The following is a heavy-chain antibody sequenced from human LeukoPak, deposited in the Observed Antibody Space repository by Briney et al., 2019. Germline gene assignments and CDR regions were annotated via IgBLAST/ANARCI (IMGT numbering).Heavy chain of an antibody. CDR3: ARGYYDYVWGSHFDY. Sequence: GGSLRLSCAASGFTFSSYWMSWVRQAPGKGLEWVANIKQDGSEKYYVDSVKGRFTISRDNAKNSLYLQMNSLRAEDTAGYYCARGYYDYVWGSHFDYWGQGTLVTVSS. CDR2: IKQDGSEK. V-gene: IGHV3-7*04. D-gene: IGHD3-16*01. CDR1: GFTFSSYW. J-gene: IGHJ4*02.